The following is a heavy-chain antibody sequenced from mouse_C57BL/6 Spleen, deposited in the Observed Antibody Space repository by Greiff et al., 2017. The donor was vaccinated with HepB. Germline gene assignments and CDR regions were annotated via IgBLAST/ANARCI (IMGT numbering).Heavy chain of an antibody. J-gene: IGHJ4*01. CDR3: TNYYGSSDAMDY. V-gene: IGHV1-15*01. CDR2: IDPETGGT. CDR1: GYTFTDYE. Sequence: VQLQQSGAELVRPGASVTLSCKASGYTFTDYEMHWVEQTPVHGLEWIGAIDPETGGTAYNQKFKGKAILTADKSSSTAYMELRSLTSEDSAVYYCTNYYGSSDAMDYWGQGTSVTVSS. D-gene: IGHD1-1*01.